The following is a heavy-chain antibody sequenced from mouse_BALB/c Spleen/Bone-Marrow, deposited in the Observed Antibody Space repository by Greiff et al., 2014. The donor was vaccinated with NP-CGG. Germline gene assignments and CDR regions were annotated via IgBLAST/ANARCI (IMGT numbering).Heavy chain of an antibody. CDR2: IDPYSGGS. V-gene: IGHV1S135*01. Sequence: EVKLVESXPELVKPGASVKVSCKASGYTFTNYNMYWVKQSHGKSLEWIGYIDPYSGGSRYNQNFKGKATLTVDTSSSTAYMHLNSLTSEDSAVYYCARSVYYDYYAMDYWGQGTSVTVSS. CDR1: GYTFTNYN. D-gene: IGHD1-1*01. CDR3: ARSVYYDYYAMDY. J-gene: IGHJ4*01.